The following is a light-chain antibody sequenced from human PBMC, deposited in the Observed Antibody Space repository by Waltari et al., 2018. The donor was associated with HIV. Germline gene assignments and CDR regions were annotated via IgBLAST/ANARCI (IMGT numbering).Light chain of an antibody. Sequence: YVLIQPPSVPVAPGQTARITCGGNNIGRNTVHWYQQKPGQAPVLVVNDAGDRPSGIPERFSGSKSGNTATLTISRVEAGEEADYYCQMWDSSSDQGVFGGGTKLTVL. J-gene: IGLJ3*02. V-gene: IGLV3-21*02. CDR3: QMWDSSSDQGV. CDR2: DAG. CDR1: NIGRNT.